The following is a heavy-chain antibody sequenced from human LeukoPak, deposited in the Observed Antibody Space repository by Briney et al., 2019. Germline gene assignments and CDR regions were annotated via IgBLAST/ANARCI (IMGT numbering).Heavy chain of an antibody. CDR3: ARATSGEIVATILGAFDI. CDR1: GGTFSSYA. J-gene: IGHJ3*02. CDR2: IIPIFGTA. Sequence: SVKVSCKASGGTFSSYAISWVRQAPGQGLEWMGGIIPIFGTANYAQKFQGRVTITADESTSTAYMELSSLRSEDTAVYYCARATSGEIVATILGAFDIWGQGTMVTVSS. V-gene: IGHV1-69*13. D-gene: IGHD5-12*01.